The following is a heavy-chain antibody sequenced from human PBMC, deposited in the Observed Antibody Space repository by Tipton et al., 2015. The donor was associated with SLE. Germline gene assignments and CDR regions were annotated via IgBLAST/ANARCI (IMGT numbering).Heavy chain of an antibody. CDR1: GGSISSGSYY. Sequence: TLSLTCTVSGGSISSGSYYWSWIRQPAGKGLEWIGYIYTSGSTYYNPSLKSRVTISVDTSKNQFSLKLSSVTAADTAVYYCAREGMGDSHFDIWGQGTMVTVSS. D-gene: IGHD2-21*01. CDR3: AREGMGDSHFDI. J-gene: IGHJ3*02. V-gene: IGHV4-61*09. CDR2: IYTSGST.